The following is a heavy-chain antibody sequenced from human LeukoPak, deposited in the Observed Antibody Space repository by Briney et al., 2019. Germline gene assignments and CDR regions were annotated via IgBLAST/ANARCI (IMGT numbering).Heavy chain of an antibody. CDR1: GFTFRSYA. Sequence: GSLRLSCAASGFTFRSYAMPWVRQAPGKGLEYVSAISSNGGSTYYANSVKGRFTISRDNSKNTLYLQMGSLRAEDMAVYYCARSGSLDYWGQGTLVTVSS. CDR3: ARSGSLDY. D-gene: IGHD2-15*01. CDR2: ISSNGGST. J-gene: IGHJ4*02. V-gene: IGHV3-64*01.